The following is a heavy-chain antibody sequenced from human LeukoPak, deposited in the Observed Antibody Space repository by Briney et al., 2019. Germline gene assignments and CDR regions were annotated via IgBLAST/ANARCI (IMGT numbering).Heavy chain of an antibody. V-gene: IGHV3-23*01. CDR1: GFTFSSYA. CDR3: AKRGVLRFLEWLLYGAYYFDY. Sequence: GGSLRLSCAASGFTFSSYAMSWVRQAPGKGLEWVSAISGSGGSTYYADSVKGRFTISRDNSKNTLYLQMNSLRAEDTAVYYCAKRGVLRFLEWLLYGAYYFDYWGQGTLVTVSS. CDR2: ISGSGGST. J-gene: IGHJ4*02. D-gene: IGHD3-3*01.